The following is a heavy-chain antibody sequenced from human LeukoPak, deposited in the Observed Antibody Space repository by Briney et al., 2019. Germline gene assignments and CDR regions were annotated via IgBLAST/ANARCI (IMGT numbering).Heavy chain of an antibody. CDR1: GFTFSNYA. CDR2: ITGSGGST. J-gene: IGHJ4*02. CDR3: AKGLGIQLWPGVDY. V-gene: IGHV3-23*01. D-gene: IGHD5-18*01. Sequence: GGSLRLSCAASGFTFSNYAMSWVRQAPGKGLHWVSTITGSGGSTYSADSVKGRFTISRDNSKNTLYLQMNSLRAEDTAVYYCAKGLGIQLWPGVDYWGQGTLVTVSS.